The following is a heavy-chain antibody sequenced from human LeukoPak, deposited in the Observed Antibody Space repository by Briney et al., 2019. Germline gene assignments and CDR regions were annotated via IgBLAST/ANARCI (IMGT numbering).Heavy chain of an antibody. CDR3: ARDRRSGSSWYKVDY. D-gene: IGHD6-13*01. Sequence: GGSLRLSCAASGFTFSSYEMNWVRQAPGKGLEWVSSISSSSSYIYYADSVKGRFTISRDNAKNSLYLQMNSLRAEDTAVYYCARDRRSGSSWYKVDYWGQGTLVTVSS. CDR1: GFTFSSYE. CDR2: ISSSSSYI. V-gene: IGHV3-21*01. J-gene: IGHJ4*02.